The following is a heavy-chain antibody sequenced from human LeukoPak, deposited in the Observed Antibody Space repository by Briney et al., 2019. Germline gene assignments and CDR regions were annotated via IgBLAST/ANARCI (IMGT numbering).Heavy chain of an antibody. CDR1: GFTFSSYW. Sequence: GGSLRLSCAASGFTFSSYWMHWVRQAPGKGLVWVSRISSDGSSTNYADSVKSRFTISRDNAKSTLYLQMNGLRAEDTALYYCARGLGGTGDCWGQGTLVTVSS. J-gene: IGHJ4*02. CDR3: ARGLGGTGDC. V-gene: IGHV3-74*01. D-gene: IGHD3-10*01. CDR2: ISSDGSST.